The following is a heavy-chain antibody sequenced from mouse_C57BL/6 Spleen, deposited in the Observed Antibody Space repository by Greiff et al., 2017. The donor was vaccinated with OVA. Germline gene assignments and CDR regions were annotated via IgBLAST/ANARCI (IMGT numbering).Heavy chain of an antibody. D-gene: IGHD1-1*01. V-gene: IGHV1-72*01. CDR2: IDPNSGGT. J-gene: IGHJ4*01. CDR1: GYTFTSYW. Sequence: VKLQQPGAELVKPGASVKLSCKASGYTFTSYWMHWVKQRPGRGLEWIGRIDPNSGGTKYNEKFKSKATLTVDKPSSTAYMQLSSLTSEDSAVYYCAREIRFYYYGSSPYYAMDYWGQGTSVTVSS. CDR3: AREIRFYYYGSSPYYAMDY.